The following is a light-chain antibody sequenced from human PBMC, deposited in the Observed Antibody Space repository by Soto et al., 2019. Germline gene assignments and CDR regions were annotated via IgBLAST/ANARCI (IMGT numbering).Light chain of an antibody. CDR1: QSVSSY. CDR3: QQYGSS. J-gene: IGKJ5*01. Sequence: IVVTKSPSTLSFPPGERATLSCRARQSVSSYLAWYQQKPGLAPRLLIYDASSRATGIPARFSGSGSGTDFTLAISRLEPEDFAVYYCQQYGSSFGQGTRLE. V-gene: IGKV3D-20*01. CDR2: DAS.